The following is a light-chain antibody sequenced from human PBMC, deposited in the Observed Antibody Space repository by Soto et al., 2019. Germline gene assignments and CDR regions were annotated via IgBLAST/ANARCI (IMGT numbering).Light chain of an antibody. CDR1: QSISSW. CDR2: KAS. J-gene: IGKJ2*01. CDR3: QQYNILYT. V-gene: IGKV1-5*03. Sequence: DIQMTQSPSTLSASVGDRVTITCRASQSISSWLAWYQQKPGKAPKLLIYKASSLESEVPSRFSGSGSGTEFTLTISSLQPYDFATYYCQQYNILYTFGQGTKLEIK.